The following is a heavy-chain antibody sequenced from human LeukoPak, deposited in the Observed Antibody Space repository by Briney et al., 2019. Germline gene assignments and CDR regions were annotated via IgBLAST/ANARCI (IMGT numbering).Heavy chain of an antibody. D-gene: IGHD1-1*01. V-gene: IGHV1-2*06. J-gene: IGHJ5*02. CDR3: ARPLRRTDGYDP. CDR1: GYTFTGYY. CDR2: INPNSGGT. Sequence: GASVKVSCKASGYTFTGYYMHWVRQAPGQGLEWMGRINPNSGGTNYAQKFQGRVTMTRDTSISTAYMELSRLRSDNTAVYYCARPLRRTDGYDPWGQGTLVTVSS.